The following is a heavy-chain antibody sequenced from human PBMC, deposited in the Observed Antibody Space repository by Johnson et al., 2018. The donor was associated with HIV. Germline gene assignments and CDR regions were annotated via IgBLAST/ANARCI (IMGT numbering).Heavy chain of an antibody. CDR2: IQYDGTNK. CDR1: GFTFSSYG. Sequence: VQLVESGGGVVQPGGSLRLSCAASGFTFSSYGMHWVRQVPGNGLEWVTFIQYDGTNKYYADSVKGRFTISRDNSKNTLYLQMNSLRAEDTAVYYCAREWGVGYYYGSGILDAFDIWGQGTMVTVSS. CDR3: AREWGVGYYYGSGILDAFDI. V-gene: IGHV3-30*02. D-gene: IGHD3-10*01. J-gene: IGHJ3*02.